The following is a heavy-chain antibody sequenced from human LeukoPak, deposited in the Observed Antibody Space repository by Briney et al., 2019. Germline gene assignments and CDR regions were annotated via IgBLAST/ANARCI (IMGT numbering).Heavy chain of an antibody. J-gene: IGHJ4*02. CDR1: GFTFSSHA. D-gene: IGHD6-19*01. CDR2: IRDDGSDK. V-gene: IGHV3-30*02. Sequence: GGSLRLSCLASGFTFSSHAMNGVRQAPDKGLEWVAFIRDDGSDKYYADSVKGRFTISRDNSKNTLYLQMNSLRAEDTAIYYCAEVCSDWSLGSSPFDYWGQGTLVTVSS. CDR3: AEVCSDWSLGSSPFDY.